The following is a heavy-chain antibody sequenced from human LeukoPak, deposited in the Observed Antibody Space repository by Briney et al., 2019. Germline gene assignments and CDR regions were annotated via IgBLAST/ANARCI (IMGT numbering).Heavy chain of an antibody. CDR3: ARQGAAGKYYYYYMDV. D-gene: IGHD6-13*01. Sequence: GESLKISCQGSGYNFPIYWFGWVRQLPGQGLEWMGIFYPDDSNTIYGPSFQGQVTISADKSINTAYLEWSSLKASATAIYYCARQGAAGKYYYYYMDVWGKGTTVTVSS. J-gene: IGHJ6*03. CDR1: GYNFPIYW. V-gene: IGHV5-51*01. CDR2: FYPDDSNT.